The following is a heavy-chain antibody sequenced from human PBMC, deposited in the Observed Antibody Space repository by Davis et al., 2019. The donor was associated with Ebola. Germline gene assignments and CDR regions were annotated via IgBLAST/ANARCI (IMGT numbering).Heavy chain of an antibody. Sequence: ASVKVSCKTSGYTFIGYHIHWVRQAPGQGLEWMGRIYPKSGGTNYAQKFQGRVTMTRDTSISTAYMELSRLRPDDTAIYYCATDFWGGYHDYWGQGTLVTVSS. J-gene: IGHJ4*02. D-gene: IGHD3-3*01. V-gene: IGHV1-2*02. CDR3: ATDFWGGYHDY. CDR1: GYTFIGYH. CDR2: IYPKSGGT.